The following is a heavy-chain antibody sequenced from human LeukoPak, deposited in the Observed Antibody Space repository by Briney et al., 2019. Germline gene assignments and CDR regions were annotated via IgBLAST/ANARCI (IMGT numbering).Heavy chain of an antibody. Sequence: PGGSLRLSCAASGFTFSSYSMNWVRQAPGKGLEWVSSISSSSSYIYYADSVKGRFTISRDNAKNSLYLQMNSLRAEDTAVYYCARVSGSYYRGYFDYWGQGTLVTVSS. V-gene: IGHV3-21*01. CDR1: GFTFSSYS. J-gene: IGHJ4*02. CDR2: ISSSSSYI. CDR3: ARVSGSYYRGYFDY. D-gene: IGHD1-26*01.